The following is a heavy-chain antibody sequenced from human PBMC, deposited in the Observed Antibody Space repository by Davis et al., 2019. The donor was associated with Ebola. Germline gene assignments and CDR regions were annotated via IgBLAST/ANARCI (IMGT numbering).Heavy chain of an antibody. J-gene: IGHJ4*02. CDR3: ARQESLYGSSDY. D-gene: IGHD3-22*01. V-gene: IGHV5-51*01. Sequence: GESLKISCASSGYTFTSYWIAWVRQMPGKGLEWMGSIYPGDSETRYSPPLQGQATISVDRSITTAYLQWRSLRASDTAIYYCARQESLYGSSDYWGQGTLVTVSS. CDR1: GYTFTSYW. CDR2: IYPGDSET.